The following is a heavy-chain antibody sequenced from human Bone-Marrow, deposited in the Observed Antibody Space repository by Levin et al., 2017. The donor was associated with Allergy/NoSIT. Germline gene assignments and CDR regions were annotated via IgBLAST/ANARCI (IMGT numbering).Heavy chain of an antibody. CDR2: ISYDGSNK. D-gene: IGHD3-9*01. J-gene: IGHJ6*02. V-gene: IGHV3-30*04. CDR3: ARLISSGYFDWLPPYDYGMDV. CDR1: GFTFSSYA. Sequence: GGSLRLSCAASGFTFSSYAMHWVRQAPGKGLEWVAVISYDGSNKYYADSVKGRFTISRDNSKNTLYLQMNSLRAEDTAVYYCARLISSGYFDWLPPYDYGMDVWGQGTTVTVSS.